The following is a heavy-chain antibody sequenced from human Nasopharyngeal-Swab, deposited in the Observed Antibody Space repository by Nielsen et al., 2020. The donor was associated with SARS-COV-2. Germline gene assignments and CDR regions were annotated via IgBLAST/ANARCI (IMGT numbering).Heavy chain of an antibody. CDR1: GGSISSGGYY. Sequence: SETLSLTCTVSGGSISSGGYYWSWIRQPPGKGLEWIGYIHYSGSTYSNPSLKSRVTISVDTSKNQFSLRLSSVTAADTAVYYCARDVGEGPLHSWGKGTTVTVSS. V-gene: IGHV4-31*03. CDR2: IHYSGST. D-gene: IGHD2-15*01. J-gene: IGHJ6*04. CDR3: ARDVGEGPLHS.